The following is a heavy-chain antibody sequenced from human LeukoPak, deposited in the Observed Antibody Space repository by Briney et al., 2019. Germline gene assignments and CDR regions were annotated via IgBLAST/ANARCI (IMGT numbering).Heavy chain of an antibody. CDR2: IYYSGST. D-gene: IGHD4-17*01. CDR3: ARAIYGMDAFDI. Sequence: SETLSLTCTVSGVSISSYYWSWIRQPPGKGPEWIGYIYYSGSTNYNPSLKSRVTISVDTSKNQFSLKLSSVTAADTAVYYCARAIYGMDAFDIWGQGTMVTVSS. V-gene: IGHV4-59*01. CDR1: GVSISSYY. J-gene: IGHJ3*02.